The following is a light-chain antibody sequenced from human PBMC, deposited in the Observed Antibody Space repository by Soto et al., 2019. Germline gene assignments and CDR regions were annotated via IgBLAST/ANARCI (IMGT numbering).Light chain of an antibody. V-gene: IGLV3-1*01. J-gene: IGLJ2*01. CDR2: ENT. CDR3: QAWDSSTVV. CDR1: QLGDKL. Sequence: SYELTQPPSLSVSPGQTASISCSGDQLGDKLASWYQQKPGQSPILVIYENTKRPSGIPERFSGSNSGNTVTLTISGTQAMVEADYYCQAWDSSTVVFGGGTQLTVL.